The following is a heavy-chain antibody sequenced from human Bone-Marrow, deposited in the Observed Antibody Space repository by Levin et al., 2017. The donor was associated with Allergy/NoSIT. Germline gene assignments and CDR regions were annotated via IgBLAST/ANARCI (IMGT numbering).Heavy chain of an antibody. Sequence: GESLKISCAASGFTFSNSSMNWVRQAPGKGLEWVSYISDSSSSIFYADSVKGRFTISRDNAKNSLFLQMNSLRDEDTAVYYCAKDCPHMSYSSTWYYYYGMDVWGQGTTVTVSS. D-gene: IGHD6-13*01. CDR1: GFTFSNSS. J-gene: IGHJ6*02. CDR2: ISDSSSSI. V-gene: IGHV3-48*02. CDR3: AKDCPHMSYSSTWYYYYGMDV.